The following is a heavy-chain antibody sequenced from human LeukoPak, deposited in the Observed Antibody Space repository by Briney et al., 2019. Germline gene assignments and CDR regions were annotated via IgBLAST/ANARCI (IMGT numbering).Heavy chain of an antibody. J-gene: IGHJ4*02. CDR3: ARDVPTELQLWILSPFGY. D-gene: IGHD5-18*01. V-gene: IGHV1-18*01. CDR2: ISAYNGNT. Sequence: ASVKVSCKASGYTFTSYGISWVRQAPGQGVEWMGWISAYNGNTNYAQKLQGRVTMTTGTSTSTAYMELRSLRSDDTAVYYCARDVPTELQLWILSPFGYWGQGTLVTVSS. CDR1: GYTFTSYG.